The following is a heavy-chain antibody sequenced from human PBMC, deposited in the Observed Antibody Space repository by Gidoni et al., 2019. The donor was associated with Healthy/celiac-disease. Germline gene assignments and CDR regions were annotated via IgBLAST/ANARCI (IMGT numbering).Heavy chain of an antibody. J-gene: IGHJ4*02. CDR1: GGSFSGYY. D-gene: IGHD2-2*01. V-gene: IGHV4-34*01. CDR3: ARSRRIVVVPAAKYSSSSLIGGSPDY. CDR2: INHSGST. Sequence: QVQLQQWGAGLLKPSETLSLTCAVYGGSFSGYYWSWIRQPPGKGLEWIGEINHSGSTNYNPSLKRRVTISVDTSKNQFSLKLSSVTAADTAVYYCARSRRIVVVPAAKYSSSSLIGGSPDYWGQGTLVTVSS.